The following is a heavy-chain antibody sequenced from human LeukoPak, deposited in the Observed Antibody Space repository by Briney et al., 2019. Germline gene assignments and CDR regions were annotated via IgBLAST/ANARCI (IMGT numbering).Heavy chain of an antibody. CDR2: ISAYNGNT. J-gene: IGHJ4*02. D-gene: IGHD3-22*01. V-gene: IGHV1-18*01. Sequence: ASVKVSRKASGYTFTSYGISWVRQAPGQGLEWMGWISAYNGNTNYAQKLQGRVTMTTDTSTRTAYVELRSLRSDDTAVYYCARDRGWGNYYDSSGYYLSGPSYWGQGTLVTVSS. CDR1: GYTFTSYG. CDR3: ARDRGWGNYYDSSGYYLSGPSY.